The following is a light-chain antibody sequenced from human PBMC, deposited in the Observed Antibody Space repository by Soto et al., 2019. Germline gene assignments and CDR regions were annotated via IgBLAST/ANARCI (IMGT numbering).Light chain of an antibody. Sequence: EIVFTQSPGTLSLSPGDRATLSCRASQSVSSSYLAWYQQKPGQAPRLLIYDASNRATGIPARFSGSGSGTDFTLTISSLEPEDFAVYYCQQRSNWPPWTFGQGTKV. J-gene: IGKJ1*01. CDR2: DAS. CDR3: QQRSNWPPWT. V-gene: IGKV3-11*01. CDR1: QSVSSSY.